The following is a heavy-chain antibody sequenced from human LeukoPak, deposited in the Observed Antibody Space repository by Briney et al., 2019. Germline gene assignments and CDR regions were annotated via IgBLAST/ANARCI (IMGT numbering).Heavy chain of an antibody. CDR3: VKGLVQTTMSYSVDY. Sequence: GGSLRLSCAASGFTFSSYAVSWVRQAPGKGLEWVSAISGSGGSTYYADSVKGRFTISRDNSKNTLYLQMNSLRAEDTAVYYCVKGLVQTTMSYSVDYWGQGALVTVSS. V-gene: IGHV3-23*01. CDR2: ISGSGGST. CDR1: GFTFSSYA. J-gene: IGHJ4*02. D-gene: IGHD1-1*01.